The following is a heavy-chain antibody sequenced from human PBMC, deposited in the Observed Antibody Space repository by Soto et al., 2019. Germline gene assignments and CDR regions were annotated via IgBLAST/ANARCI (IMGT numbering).Heavy chain of an antibody. CDR2: IYSGGST. J-gene: IGHJ6*02. D-gene: IGHD6-13*01. Sequence: PGGSLRLSCAASGFTVSSNYMSWVRQAPGKGLEWVSVIYSGGSTYYADSVKGRFTISRDNSKNTLYLQMNSLRAEDTAVYYCARERVAAAGTLSYYYGMDVWGQGTTVTVSS. CDR3: ARERVAAAGTLSYYYGMDV. V-gene: IGHV3-53*01. CDR1: GFTVSSNY.